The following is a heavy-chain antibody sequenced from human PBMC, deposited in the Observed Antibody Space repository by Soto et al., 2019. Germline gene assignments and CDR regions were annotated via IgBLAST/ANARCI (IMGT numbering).Heavy chain of an antibody. D-gene: IGHD2-8*01. V-gene: IGHV3-30-3*01. CDR1: GFTFSSYA. J-gene: IGHJ6*02. CDR3: AREGCTNGVCYYYYGMDV. Sequence: QVQLVESGGGVVQDGRSLRLSCAASGFTFSSYAMHWVRQAPGKGLEWVAVISYDGSNKYYADSVKGRFTISRDNSKNTLYLQMNSLRAQDTAVYYCAREGCTNGVCYYYYGMDVWGQGTTVTVSS. CDR2: ISYDGSNK.